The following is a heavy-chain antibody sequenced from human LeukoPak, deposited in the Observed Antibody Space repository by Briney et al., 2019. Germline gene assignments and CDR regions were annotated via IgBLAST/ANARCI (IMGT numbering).Heavy chain of an antibody. V-gene: IGHV1-18*01. CDR1: GYTFTSYG. Sequence: GASVKVSCKASGYTFTSYGISWVRQAPGQGLEWMGWISAYNGNTNYAQKLQGRVTMTTDTSTSTAYMELRSLRSDDTAVYYCARDKPAIYGSGNMNIWGQGTMVTVSS. CDR3: ARDKPAIYGSGNMNI. D-gene: IGHD3-10*01. J-gene: IGHJ3*02. CDR2: ISAYNGNT.